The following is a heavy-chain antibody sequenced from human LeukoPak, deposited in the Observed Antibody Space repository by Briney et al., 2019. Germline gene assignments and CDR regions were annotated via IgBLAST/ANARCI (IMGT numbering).Heavy chain of an antibody. J-gene: IGHJ4*02. Sequence: PGGSLRLSCSASGFTVSSDYMSWVRQAPGKGLAWLSVIYRGGTTYYADSVKGRFTIARDNSKNTVYLQMNSLRVEDTAMYYCTRGGSVPATRSFDYWGQGTLVTVSS. CDR1: GFTVSSDY. CDR3: TRGGSVPATRSFDY. CDR2: IYRGGTT. D-gene: IGHD6-19*01. V-gene: IGHV3-66*01.